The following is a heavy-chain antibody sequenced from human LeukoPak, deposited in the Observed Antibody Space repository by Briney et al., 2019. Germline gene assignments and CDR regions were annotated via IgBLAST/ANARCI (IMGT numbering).Heavy chain of an antibody. CDR1: GGSFSGYY. CDR3: ARGGYDSSGYYYDY. D-gene: IGHD3-22*01. CDR2: IYYSGST. V-gene: IGHV4-30-4*08. J-gene: IGHJ4*02. Sequence: SETLSLTCAVYGGSFSGYYWSWIRQPPGKGLEWIGYIYYSGSTYYNPSLKSRVTISADTSKNQFSLKLSSVTAADTAVYYCARGGYDSSGYYYDYWGQGTLVTVSS.